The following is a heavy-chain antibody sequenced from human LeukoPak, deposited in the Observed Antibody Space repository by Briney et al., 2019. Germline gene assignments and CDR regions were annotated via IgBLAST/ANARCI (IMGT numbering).Heavy chain of an antibody. CDR1: GGTFSSYA. D-gene: IGHD6-19*01. J-gene: IGHJ4*02. Sequence: ASVKVSCKASGGTFSSYAISWVRQAPGQGLEWMGGIIPIFGTANYAQKFQGRVTITADESTGTAYMELSSLRSEDTAVYYCAREAGYSSGWYPDYWGQGTLVTVSS. CDR3: AREAGYSSGWYPDY. V-gene: IGHV1-69*01. CDR2: IIPIFGTA.